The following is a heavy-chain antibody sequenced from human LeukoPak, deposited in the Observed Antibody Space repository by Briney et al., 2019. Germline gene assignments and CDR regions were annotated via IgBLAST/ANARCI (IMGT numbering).Heavy chain of an antibody. Sequence: SETLSLTCTVSGGSISSSGYYWGWIRQPPGKGLEWIASIYYSGSTYYNPSLKSRVTISADTSKNQFSLKLSSVTAADTAVYFCARRIIVATIDYWGQGTLVTVSS. CDR2: IYYSGST. V-gene: IGHV4-39*01. CDR3: ARRIIVATIDY. D-gene: IGHD5-12*01. J-gene: IGHJ4*02. CDR1: GGSISSSGYY.